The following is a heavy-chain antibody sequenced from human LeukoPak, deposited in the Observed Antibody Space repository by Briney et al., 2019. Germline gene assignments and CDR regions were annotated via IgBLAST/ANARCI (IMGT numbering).Heavy chain of an antibody. V-gene: IGHV1-69*06. J-gene: IGHJ4*02. D-gene: IGHD3-16*02. Sequence: SVKVSCKASGYTFTGYYIHWVRQAPGQGLEWMGGIIPIFGTANYAQKFQGRVTITADKSTSTAYMELSSLRSEDTAVYYCARAPYVWGSYRSIYFDYWGQGTLVTVSS. CDR3: ARAPYVWGSYRSIYFDY. CDR2: IIPIFGTA. CDR1: GYTFTGYY.